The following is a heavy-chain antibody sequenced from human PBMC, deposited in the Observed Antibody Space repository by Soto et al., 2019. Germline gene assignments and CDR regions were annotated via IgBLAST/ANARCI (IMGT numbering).Heavy chain of an antibody. D-gene: IGHD3-22*01. J-gene: IGHJ6*02. V-gene: IGHV3-53*04. Sequence: PGGSLRLSCAASGFTVSSNYMSWVRQAPGKGLEWVSVIYSGGSTYYADSVKGRFTISRHNSKNTLYLQMNSLRAEDTAVYYCASISSGYSYYYYYGMDVWGQGTTVTVSS. CDR2: IYSGGST. CDR3: ASISSGYSYYYYYGMDV. CDR1: GFTVSSNY.